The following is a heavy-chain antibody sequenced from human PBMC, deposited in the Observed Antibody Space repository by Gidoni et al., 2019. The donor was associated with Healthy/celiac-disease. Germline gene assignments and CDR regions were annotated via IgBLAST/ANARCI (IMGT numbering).Heavy chain of an antibody. Sequence: EVQLVESGGGLVQPGGSLKLSCAASGFTFSGSAMHWVRQASGKGLEWVGRIRSKANSYATAYAASVKGRFTISRDDSKNTAYLQMNSLKTEDTAVYYCTRARRGTTVTTFFDYWGQGTLVTVSS. J-gene: IGHJ4*02. V-gene: IGHV3-73*02. CDR1: GFTFSGSA. D-gene: IGHD4-17*01. CDR2: IRSKANSYAT. CDR3: TRARRGTTVTTFFDY.